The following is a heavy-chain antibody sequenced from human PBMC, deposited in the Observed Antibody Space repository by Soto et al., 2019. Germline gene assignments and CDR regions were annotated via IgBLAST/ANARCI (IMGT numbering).Heavy chain of an antibody. CDR2: IYYSGST. V-gene: IGHV4-59*01. Sequence: SETLPLTCTVSGGSISRYYWSWIRQPPGKGLEWIGYIYYSGSTNYNPSLKSRVTISVDTSKNQFSLKLSSVTAADTAVYYCARVSLYTMCPRAYYYYYGMDVWGQGTTVTVSS. CDR3: ARVSLYTMCPRAYYYYYGMDV. CDR1: GGSISRYY. J-gene: IGHJ6*02. D-gene: IGHD3-10*02.